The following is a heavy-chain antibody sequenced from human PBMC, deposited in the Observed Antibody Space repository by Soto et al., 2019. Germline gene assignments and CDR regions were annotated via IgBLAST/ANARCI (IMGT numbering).Heavy chain of an antibody. Sequence: QEQLVESGGGVVQPGRSLRLSCAASGFTFSKYAMHWVRQAPGKGLEWVAIMSYDGSSYFYADSVKGRFTISRDDSKSTLYLQMNSLRAEDTAMYYCASEVGAMAAAGVGGYWGQGTLVTVSS. CDR3: ASEVGAMAAAGVGGY. CDR2: MSYDGSSY. CDR1: GFTFSKYA. D-gene: IGHD6-25*01. J-gene: IGHJ4*02. V-gene: IGHV3-30-3*01.